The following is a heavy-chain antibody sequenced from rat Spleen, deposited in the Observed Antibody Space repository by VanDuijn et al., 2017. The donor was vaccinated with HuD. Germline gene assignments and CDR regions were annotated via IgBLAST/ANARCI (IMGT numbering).Heavy chain of an antibody. J-gene: IGHJ2*01. V-gene: IGHV5S13*01. CDR2: ISTGGGNT. CDR1: GLSFSNYD. CDR3: ARSHYYTGEGYFDY. Sequence: EVQLVESGGGLVQPGRSMKLSCAASGLSFSNYDMAWVRQAPTKGLEWVASISTGGGNTYYRDSVKGRFTISRDNAKNTQYLQMDSLRSEDTATYYCARSHYYTGEGYFDYWGQGVMVTVSS. D-gene: IGHD1-1*01.